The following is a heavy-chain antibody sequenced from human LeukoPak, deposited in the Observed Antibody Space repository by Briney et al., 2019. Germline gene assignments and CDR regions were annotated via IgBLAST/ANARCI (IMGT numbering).Heavy chain of an antibody. CDR2: IKEDGSEK. Sequence: GGSLRLSCAASGFTFNTYWMTWVRQAPGKGLEWVANIKEDGSEKVHVDSLKGRFTISRDNAKNALFLQMNSLRAEDMGVYYCAGHTSGWYFYWGQGTLVTVSS. CDR3: AGHTSGWYFY. CDR1: GFTFNTYW. V-gene: IGHV3-7*02. J-gene: IGHJ4*02. D-gene: IGHD6-19*01.